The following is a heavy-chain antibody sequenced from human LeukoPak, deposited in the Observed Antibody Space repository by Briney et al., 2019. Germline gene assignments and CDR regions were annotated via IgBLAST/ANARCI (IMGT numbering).Heavy chain of an antibody. CDR3: ATKTRPDYGDYLSY. J-gene: IGHJ4*02. V-gene: IGHV3-53*05. D-gene: IGHD4-17*01. Sequence: PGGSPRLSCAASGVTVSTNYMSWVRQAPGKGLEWVSIFYSGGSTYYADSVKGRFSIPRDSSRNTLNLQMDSLRAEDTAVYYCATKTRPDYGDYLSYWGQGTLVTVSS. CDR1: GVTVSTNY. CDR2: FYSGGST.